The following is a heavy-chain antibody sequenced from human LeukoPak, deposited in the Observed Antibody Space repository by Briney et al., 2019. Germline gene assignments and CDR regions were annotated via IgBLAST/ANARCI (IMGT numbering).Heavy chain of an antibody. Sequence: GGSLRLSCAASGFTVSCNYMSWVRQAPGKGLEWVSVIYSGSSTYYADSVKGRFTISRHNSKNTLYLQMNSLRAEDTAVYYCARGGEYSSSWVRYYFDYWGQGTLVTVSS. D-gene: IGHD6-6*01. CDR1: GFTVSCNY. CDR2: IYSGSST. CDR3: ARGGEYSSSWVRYYFDY. J-gene: IGHJ4*02. V-gene: IGHV3-53*04.